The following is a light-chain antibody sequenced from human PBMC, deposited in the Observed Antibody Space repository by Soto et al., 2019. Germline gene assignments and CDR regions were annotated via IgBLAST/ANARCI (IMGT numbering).Light chain of an antibody. CDR1: QSLSSSY. Sequence: EIVLTQSPGTLSLSPGERATLSCRASQSLSSSYLTWYQQKPGQAPRLLIYGAFNRTTGIPDRFSGSGSGTDFTLSISRLEPEDFAVYYCQQYGRTPLTFGGGTKVEIK. V-gene: IGKV3-20*01. J-gene: IGKJ4*01. CDR2: GAF. CDR3: QQYGRTPLT.